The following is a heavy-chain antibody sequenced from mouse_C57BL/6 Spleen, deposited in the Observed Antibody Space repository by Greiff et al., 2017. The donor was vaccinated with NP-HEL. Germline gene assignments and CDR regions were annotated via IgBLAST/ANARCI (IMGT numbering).Heavy chain of an antibody. J-gene: IGHJ2*01. Sequence: VQLQQPGAELVKPGASVKLSCKASGYTFTSYWMQWVKQRPGQGLEWIGEIDPSDSYTNYNQKFKGKATLTVDTSSSTAYMQLSSLTSEDSAVYYCARSELPPYYFDYWGQGTTLTVSS. CDR2: IDPSDSYT. CDR1: GYTFTSYW. CDR3: ARSELPPYYFDY. D-gene: IGHD2-1*01. V-gene: IGHV1-50*01.